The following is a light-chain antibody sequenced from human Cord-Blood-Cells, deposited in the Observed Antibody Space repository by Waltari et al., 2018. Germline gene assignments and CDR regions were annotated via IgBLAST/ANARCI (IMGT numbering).Light chain of an antibody. CDR1: RSVSSSY. CDR3: QQYGSSP. J-gene: IGKJ3*01. V-gene: IGKV3-20*01. Sequence: EIVLTQSPGTLSLSPGERATLSCRASRSVSSSYLTWYQQKPGQAPRLLIYGASSRATGIPDRFSGSGSGTDFTLTISRLEPEDFAVYYCQQYGSSPFGPGTKVDIK. CDR2: GAS.